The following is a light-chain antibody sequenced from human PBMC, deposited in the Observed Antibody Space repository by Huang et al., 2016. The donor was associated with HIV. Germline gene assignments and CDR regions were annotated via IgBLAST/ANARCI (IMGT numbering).Light chain of an antibody. CDR3: QQYYSSPQT. V-gene: IGKV4-1*01. J-gene: IGKJ1*01. Sequence: DIIMTQSPDSLAVSLGERATLNFRSSQSVYSSSTSKDYMAWFQQKPGQPPRLLLFWAYTREAGVPDRFSGSGSGTHFTLTIANLEAEDAAIYYCQQYYSSPQTFGQGTRVEVK. CDR2: WAY. CDR1: QSVYSSSTSKDY.